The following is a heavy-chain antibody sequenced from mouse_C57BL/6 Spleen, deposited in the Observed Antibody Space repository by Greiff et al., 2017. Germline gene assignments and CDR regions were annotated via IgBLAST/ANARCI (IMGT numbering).Heavy chain of an antibody. J-gene: IGHJ3*01. CDR1: GYAFSSYW. CDR3: SRGGTETILWFAY. V-gene: IGHV1-80*01. CDR2: IYPGDGDT. Sequence: VQLQQSGAELVKPGASVKLSCKASGYAFSSYWMNWVKQRPGKGLEWIGQIYPGDGDTNYNGKFKGKATLTADKSYSTAYMQLSRLTSEDSAVYFCSRGGTETILWFAYWGQGTLVTVSA. D-gene: IGHD1-1*02.